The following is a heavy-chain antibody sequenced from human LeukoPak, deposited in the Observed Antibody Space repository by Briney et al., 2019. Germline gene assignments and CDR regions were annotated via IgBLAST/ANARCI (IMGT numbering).Heavy chain of an antibody. CDR1: GGTFSSYA. D-gene: IGHD3-10*01. J-gene: IGHJ6*02. CDR2: IIPIFGTA. Sequence: ASVKVSCKASGGTFSSYAISWVRQAPGQGLEWMGGIIPIFGTANYAQKFQGRVTITADESTSTAYMELSSLRSEDTAVYYCARGGVMKGYYGSGRRYGMDVWGQGTTVTVSS. CDR3: ARGGVMKGYYGSGRRYGMDV. V-gene: IGHV1-69*13.